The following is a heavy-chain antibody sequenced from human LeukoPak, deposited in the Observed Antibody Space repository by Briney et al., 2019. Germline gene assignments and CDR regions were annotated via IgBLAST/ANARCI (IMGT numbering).Heavy chain of an antibody. V-gene: IGHV4-30-4*01. Sequence: SQTLSLTCTVSGGSISSGDYYWSWIRQPPGKGLEWIGYIYYSGSTYYNPSLKSRVTISVDTSKNQFSLKLSSVTAADTAVYYCARATYYYDSSGYNDAFDIWGQGTMVTVSS. D-gene: IGHD3-22*01. CDR3: ARATYYYDSSGYNDAFDI. J-gene: IGHJ3*02. CDR1: GGSISSGDYY. CDR2: IYYSGST.